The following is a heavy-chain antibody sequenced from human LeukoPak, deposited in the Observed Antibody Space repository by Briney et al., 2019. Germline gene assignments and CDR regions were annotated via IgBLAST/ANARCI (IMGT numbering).Heavy chain of an antibody. D-gene: IGHD1-26*01. V-gene: IGHV3-30*04. J-gene: IGHJ3*02. CDR3: AREGPSFLLNAFDI. Sequence: GRSLRLSCAASGFTFSNYALHWVRQAPGKGLDWVAFIRYDGSSKYYADSVKGRFTISRDNAKNSLYLQMNSLRAEDTAVYYCAREGPSFLLNAFDIWGQGTMVTVSS. CDR1: GFTFSNYA. CDR2: IRYDGSSK.